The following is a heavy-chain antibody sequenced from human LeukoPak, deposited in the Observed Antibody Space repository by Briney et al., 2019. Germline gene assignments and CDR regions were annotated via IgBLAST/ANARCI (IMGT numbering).Heavy chain of an antibody. Sequence: GGSLRLSCAASGFTFSSYAMSWVRQAPGKELEWGSAISGSGGSTYYADSVKGRFTISRDNSKNTLYLQMNSMRAEDTAVYYCADTTIQQLYRYWGQGTLVSVSS. V-gene: IGHV3-23*01. D-gene: IGHD6-13*01. CDR2: ISGSGGST. J-gene: IGHJ4*02. CDR1: GFTFSSYA. CDR3: ADTTIQQLYRY.